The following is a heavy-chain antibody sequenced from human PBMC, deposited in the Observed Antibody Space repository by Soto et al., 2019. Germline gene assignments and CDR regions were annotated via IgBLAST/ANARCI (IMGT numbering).Heavy chain of an antibody. D-gene: IGHD1-26*01. CDR3: ARQKWEQPKWFDP. J-gene: IGHJ5*02. CDR2: IFYSGTT. Sequence: QLQLQESGPGLVKPSETLSLTCSLSGGAISDARFYWGWIRQTPGKGLEWIGSIFYSGTTFFNPALKSRVTISVDTSENQVSLKLSSVTAADTALYFCARQKWEQPKWFDPWGQGTLVTVSS. CDR1: GGAISDARFY. V-gene: IGHV4-39*01.